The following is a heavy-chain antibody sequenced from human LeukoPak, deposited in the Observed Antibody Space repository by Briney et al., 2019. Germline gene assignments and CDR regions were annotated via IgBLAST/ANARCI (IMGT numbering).Heavy chain of an antibody. CDR2: MNQFGNEK. V-gene: IGHV3-7*01. J-gene: IGHJ4*02. D-gene: IGHD3/OR15-3a*01. CDR3: ASWTYYYEF. Sequence: GGSLRLSCAASKFTFSRYWMRWVRQAPGRGVEWVAYMNQFGNEKNYLDYVKGRFTISRDNAKNSLYLQMNSLRAEDTAVYYCASWTYYYEFWGQGTLVTVSS. CDR1: KFTFSRYW.